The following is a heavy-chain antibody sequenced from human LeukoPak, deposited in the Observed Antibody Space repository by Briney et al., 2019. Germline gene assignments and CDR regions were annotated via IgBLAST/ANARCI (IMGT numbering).Heavy chain of an antibody. CDR3: AREEGYCSGGSCYSGWYYGMDV. CDR1: GFTFSSYG. CDR2: IRYDGSNK. D-gene: IGHD2-15*01. V-gene: IGHV3-30*02. Sequence: QTGGSLRLSCAASGFTFSSYGMHWVRQAPGKGLEWVAFIRYDGSNKYYADSVKGRFTISRDNSKNTLYLQMNSLRAEDTAVYYCAREEGYCSGGSCYSGWYYGMDVWGQGTTVTVSS. J-gene: IGHJ6*02.